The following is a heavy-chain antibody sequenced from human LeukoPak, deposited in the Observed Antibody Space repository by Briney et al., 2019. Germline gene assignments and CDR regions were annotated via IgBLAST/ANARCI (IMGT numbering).Heavy chain of an antibody. V-gene: IGHV3-11*04. J-gene: IGHJ4*02. CDR3: ARDSVLYDYVWGSYRYTDY. CDR2: ISSSGSTI. CDR1: GFTFSDYY. D-gene: IGHD3-16*02. Sequence: GGSPRLSCAASGFTFSDYYMSWIRQAPGEGLEWVSYISSSGSTIYYADSVKGRFTISRDNAKNSLYLQMNSLRAEDTAVYYCARDSVLYDYVWGSYRYTDYWGQGTLVTVSS.